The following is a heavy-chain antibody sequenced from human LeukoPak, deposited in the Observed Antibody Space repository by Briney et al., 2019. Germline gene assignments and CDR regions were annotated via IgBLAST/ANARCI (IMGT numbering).Heavy chain of an antibody. Sequence: VKVSCKVSGHTLTELSMHWVRQAPGKGLEWMGGFDPEDGETIYAQKFQGRVTMTEDTSTDTAYMELSSLRSEDTAVYYCATLSPGSYEATYYFDYWGQGTLVTVSS. J-gene: IGHJ4*02. V-gene: IGHV1-24*01. CDR1: GHTLTELS. CDR2: FDPEDGET. CDR3: ATLSPGSYEATYYFDY. D-gene: IGHD1-26*01.